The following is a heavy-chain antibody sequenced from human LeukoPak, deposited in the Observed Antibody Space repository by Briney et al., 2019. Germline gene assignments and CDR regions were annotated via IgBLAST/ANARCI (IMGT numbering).Heavy chain of an antibody. D-gene: IGHD3-9*01. CDR3: ARGRGYVDWLLN. V-gene: IGHV3-30*03. J-gene: IGHJ4*02. CDR1: EFTFSSYS. Sequence: PGGSLRLSCAASEFTFSSYSMNWVRQAPGKGLEWVALISYDGSNKYYADSVKGRFTISRDNSKNTVYLQMDSLRVEDTAVYYCARGRGYVDWLLNWGQGTLVTVSS. CDR2: ISYDGSNK.